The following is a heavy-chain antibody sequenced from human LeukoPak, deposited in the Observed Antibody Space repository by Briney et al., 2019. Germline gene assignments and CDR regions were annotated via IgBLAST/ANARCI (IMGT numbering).Heavy chain of an antibody. J-gene: IGHJ4*02. D-gene: IGHD6-19*01. Sequence: GRSLRLSCAASGFTFSSYAMYWVRQAPGKGLQWVATILYDGSNKYYVDSVKGRFSITRDNAKNSLYLQMNSLRAEDTAVYYCARDGGSAWFLDYWGQGTLVTVSS. CDR1: GFTFSSYA. V-gene: IGHV3-30*04. CDR2: ILYDGSNK. CDR3: ARDGGSAWFLDY.